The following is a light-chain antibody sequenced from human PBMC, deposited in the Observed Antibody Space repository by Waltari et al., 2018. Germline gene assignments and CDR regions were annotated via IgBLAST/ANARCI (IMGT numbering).Light chain of an antibody. CDR2: DVS. CDR1: QDISNY. V-gene: IGKV1-33*01. Sequence: DIQLTQSPSSLSAAVGDRVTITCQASQDISNYINWYQQRPGKAPKLLIYDVSDLERGVPSRFSGSGSGTAFTFTISSLQPEDVATYFCQQYDNLPLTFGGGTKVDIK. CDR3: QQYDNLPLT. J-gene: IGKJ4*01.